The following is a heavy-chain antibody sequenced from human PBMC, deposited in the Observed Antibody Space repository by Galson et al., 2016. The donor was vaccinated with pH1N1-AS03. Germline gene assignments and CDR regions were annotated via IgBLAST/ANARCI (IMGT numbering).Heavy chain of an antibody. CDR2: IYHSGST. D-gene: IGHD2-21*02. CDR3: AAGGAELLSGSETMYHWFYP. V-gene: IGHV4-38-2*01. CDR1: GFNFNFYG. Sequence: LRLSCAASGFNFNFYGMSWIRQAPGKGLEWIASIYHSGSTYHNPSLKSRVTISIDTSKNHFSLMLSSVTAADTAVYFCAAGGAELLSGSETMYHWFYPWGQGTLVTVSS. J-gene: IGHJ5*02.